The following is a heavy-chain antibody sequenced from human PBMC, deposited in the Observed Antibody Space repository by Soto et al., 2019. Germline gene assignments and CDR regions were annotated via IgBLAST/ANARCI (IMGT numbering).Heavy chain of an antibody. CDR1: GFTFSSYW. Sequence: PGGSLRLSCAASGFTFSSYWMSWVRQAPGKGLERVANIKQDGSEKYYVDSVKGRFTISRDNAKNSLYLQMNSLRAEDTAVYYCASTEDSSGWYVSYFDYWGQGTLVTVPS. D-gene: IGHD6-19*01. CDR2: IKQDGSEK. V-gene: IGHV3-7*01. J-gene: IGHJ4*02. CDR3: ASTEDSSGWYVSYFDY.